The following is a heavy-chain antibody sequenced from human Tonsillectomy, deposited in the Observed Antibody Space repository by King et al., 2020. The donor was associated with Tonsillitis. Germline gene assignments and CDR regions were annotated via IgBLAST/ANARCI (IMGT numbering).Heavy chain of an antibody. CDR2: INPNSGGT. D-gene: IGHD5-18*01. Sequence: VQLVESGAEVKKPGASVKVSCKASGYTFTGYYMHWVRQAPGQGLEWMGWINPNSGGTNYAQKFQGRVTMTRDTSISTAYMELSRLRSDDTAVYYCAREVPDRYSDGPYDYWGQGTLVTVSS. V-gene: IGHV1-2*02. CDR3: AREVPDRYSDGPYDY. J-gene: IGHJ4*02. CDR1: GYTFTGYY.